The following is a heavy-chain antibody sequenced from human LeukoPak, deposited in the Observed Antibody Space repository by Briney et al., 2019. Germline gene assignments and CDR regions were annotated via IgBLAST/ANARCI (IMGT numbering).Heavy chain of an antibody. J-gene: IGHJ5*02. CDR1: GFTFSSYS. Sequence: GGSLRLSCAASGFTFSSYSMNWVRQAPGKGLEWVSSISSSSSYIYYADSVKGRFTISRDNAKNSLYPQMNSLRAEDTAVYYCARFPGIAAAGTENWFDPWGQGTLVTVSS. D-gene: IGHD6-13*01. CDR3: ARFPGIAAAGTENWFDP. V-gene: IGHV3-21*01. CDR2: ISSSSSYI.